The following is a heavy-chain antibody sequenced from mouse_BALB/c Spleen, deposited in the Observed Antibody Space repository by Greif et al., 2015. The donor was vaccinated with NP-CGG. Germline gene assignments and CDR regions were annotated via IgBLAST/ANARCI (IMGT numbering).Heavy chain of an antibody. CDR2: ISDGGSYT. J-gene: IGHJ3*01. V-gene: IGHV5-4*02. CDR1: GFTFSDYY. Sequence: EVKVVESGGGLVKPGGSLKLSCAASGFTFSDYYMYWVRQTPEKRLEWVATISDGGSYTYYPDSVKGRFTISRDNAKNNLYLQMSSLKSEDTAMYYCARDQEEEPFAYWGQGTLVTVSA. CDR3: ARDQEEEPFAY.